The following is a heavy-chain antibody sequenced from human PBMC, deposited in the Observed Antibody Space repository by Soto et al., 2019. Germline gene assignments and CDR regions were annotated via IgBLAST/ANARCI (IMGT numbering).Heavy chain of an antibody. D-gene: IGHD2-15*01. V-gene: IGHV4-59*01. CDR3: ASNVAADDAFDV. J-gene: IGHJ3*01. CDR1: GGSIENYY. Sequence: PSETLSLTCNVSGGSIENYYWSWIRQAPGKGLEWIGYVYHNGRTSYNPSLKSRVSISVDRSKNQFSLNLSSVTAADTAVYYCASNVAADDAFDVWGQGTMVTV. CDR2: VYHNGRT.